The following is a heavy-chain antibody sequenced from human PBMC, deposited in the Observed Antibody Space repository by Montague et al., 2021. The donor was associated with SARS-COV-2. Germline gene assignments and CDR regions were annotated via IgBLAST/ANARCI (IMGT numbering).Heavy chain of an antibody. Sequence: SRSLSFSASGFNFSDYYMTWVRQAPGKGLEWISYINSRSTYTNYADSLKGRFTISRDNAKNSLYLQMDSLRAEDTGVYYCAREVHLATRPGWSDWFAPWGQGTLVTVSS. CDR3: AREVHLATRPGWSDWFAP. D-gene: IGHD6-6*01. J-gene: IGHJ5*02. V-gene: IGHV3-11*06. CDR1: GFNFSDYY. CDR2: INSRSTYT.